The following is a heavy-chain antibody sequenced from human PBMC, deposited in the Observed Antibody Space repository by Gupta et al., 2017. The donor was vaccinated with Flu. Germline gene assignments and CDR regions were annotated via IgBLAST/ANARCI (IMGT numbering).Heavy chain of an antibody. CDR3: ARVTSKGIVPLDY. CDR2: IGSANPYI. D-gene: IGHD2-2*01. Sequence: EVQLVAFGGGLVKPGGSLRLSMSGSGFTFSSHSMNWVRQALGKGLDWFSSIGSANPYINYADSVKGRFTISRDNAKSTLDLQMNSLRAEDTAVYYCARVTSKGIVPLDYWGQGTLVTVSS. CDR1: GFTFSSHS. V-gene: IGHV3-21*01. J-gene: IGHJ4*02.